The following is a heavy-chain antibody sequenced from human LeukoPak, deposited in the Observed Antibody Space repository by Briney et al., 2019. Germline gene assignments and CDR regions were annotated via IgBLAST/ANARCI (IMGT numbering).Heavy chain of an antibody. CDR2: ISAYNGNT. CDR1: XYTFTSYG. V-gene: IGHV1-18*01. D-gene: IGHD6-13*01. J-gene: IGHJ6*02. CDR3: ARGTAERNYYYYGMDV. Sequence: SVKVSFKASXYTFTSYGISWVRQAPGQGLEWMGWISAYNGNTNYAQKLQGRVTMTTDTSTSTAYMELRSLRSDDTAVYYCARGTAERNYYYYGMDVWGQGTTVTVSS.